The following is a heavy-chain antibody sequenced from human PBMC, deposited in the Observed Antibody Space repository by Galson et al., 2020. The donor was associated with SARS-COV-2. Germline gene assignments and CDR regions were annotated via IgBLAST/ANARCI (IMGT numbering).Heavy chain of an antibody. CDR3: TKESPGGSGSIEGD. Sequence: GGSLRLSCAASGFTFSTYAMSWVRQAPGKGLEWISAISGNGNHIYYADSVRGRFTTSRDNSMNTLYLQMNSLRVEDTAVYYCTKESPGGSGSIEGDWGQGTLVTVSS. J-gene: IGHJ4*02. V-gene: IGHV3-23*01. D-gene: IGHD3-10*01. CDR1: GFTFSTYA. CDR2: ISGNGNHI.